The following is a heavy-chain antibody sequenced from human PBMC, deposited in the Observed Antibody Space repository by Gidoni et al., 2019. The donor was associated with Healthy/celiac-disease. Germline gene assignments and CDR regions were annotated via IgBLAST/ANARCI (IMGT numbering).Heavy chain of an antibody. CDR2: IYYSGST. CDR1: GGSISSGDYY. CDR3: ARETNVLLWFGELFRPMSGAFDI. J-gene: IGHJ3*02. V-gene: IGHV4-30-4*01. D-gene: IGHD3-10*01. Sequence: QVQLQESGPGLVKPSQTLSLTCTVSGGSISSGDYYWSWISQPPGKGLEWIGYIYYSGSTYYNPSLKSLVTISVDTSKNQFSLKLSSVTAADTAVYYCARETNVLLWFGELFRPMSGAFDIWGQGTMVTVSS.